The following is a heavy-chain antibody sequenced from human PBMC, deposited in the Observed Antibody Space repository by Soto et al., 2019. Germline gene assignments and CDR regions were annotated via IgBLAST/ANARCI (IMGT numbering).Heavy chain of an antibody. CDR1: GFTFSSYA. Sequence: PGGSLRLSCAASGFTFSSYAMNWVRQAPGKGLEWVSAISGSGGSTYYADSVKGRFTISRDNSKNTLYLQMNSLRAEDTAVYYCATDRSVVKAYYFDYWGQGTLVTVSS. CDR2: ISGSGGST. CDR3: ATDRSVVKAYYFDY. J-gene: IGHJ4*02. V-gene: IGHV3-23*01. D-gene: IGHD2-15*01.